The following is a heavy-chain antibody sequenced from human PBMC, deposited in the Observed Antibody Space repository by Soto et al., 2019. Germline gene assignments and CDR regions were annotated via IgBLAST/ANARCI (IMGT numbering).Heavy chain of an antibody. CDR2: ISYDGSNT. J-gene: IGHJ5*02. CDR3: ARISRYCSGGDCHA. Sequence: GGPLRLSCAGSGGVFNRYDMHWVRQAPGKGPEWVAIISYDGSNTYYSDSVRGRFTISRDNSKATLHMQMQSLRSEATAIYYCARISRYCSGGDCHAWGQGTQVPVSA. V-gene: IGHV3-30*03. D-gene: IGHD2-15*01. CDR1: GGVFNRYD.